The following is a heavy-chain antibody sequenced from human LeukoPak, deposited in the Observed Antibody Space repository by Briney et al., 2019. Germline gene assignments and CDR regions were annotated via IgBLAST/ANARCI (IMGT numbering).Heavy chain of an antibody. D-gene: IGHD1-14*01. Sequence: SETLSLTCTVSGGSISSYYWSWIRQPPGKGLEWIGYIYYSGSTNYNPSLKSRVTISVDTSKNQFSLKLSSVTAADTAVYHCASYRYRARHIWFDPWGQGTLVTVSS. J-gene: IGHJ5*02. CDR3: ASYRYRARHIWFDP. CDR1: GGSISSYY. V-gene: IGHV4-59*01. CDR2: IYYSGST.